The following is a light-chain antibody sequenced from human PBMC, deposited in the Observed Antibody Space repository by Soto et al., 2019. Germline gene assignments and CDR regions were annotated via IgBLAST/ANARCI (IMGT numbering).Light chain of an antibody. V-gene: IGLV1-40*01. CDR3: QSYDSSLTGSKV. CDR2: GHI. J-gene: IGLJ1*01. CDR1: SSDIGAGYD. Sequence: QSVLTQPPSVSGAPGQRVTISCTGSSSDIGAGYDVHWYQQVPGTAPRLLIYGHINRPSGVPDRFSGSKSGTSASLAITGLQAEDEADYYCQSYDSSLTGSKVFGTGTKVTVL.